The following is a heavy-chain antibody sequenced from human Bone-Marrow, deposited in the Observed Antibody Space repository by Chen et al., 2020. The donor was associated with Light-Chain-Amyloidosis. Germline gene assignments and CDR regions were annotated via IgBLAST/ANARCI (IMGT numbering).Heavy chain of an antibody. J-gene: IGHJ3*02. Sequence: QVLLQIWGAGLLRPSETLALTCAVSGGSVSGSYWSWIRQPPGKGLEWIGEINHFGNTNYNPSLKSRVTVSLDTSKNQFSLRLNSVTAADTAVYYCARGIAWTNDAFDIWGQGTMVTVSS. CDR2: INHFGNT. CDR1: GGSVSGSY. D-gene: IGHD1-1*01. CDR3: ARGIAWTNDAFDI. V-gene: IGHV4-34*02.